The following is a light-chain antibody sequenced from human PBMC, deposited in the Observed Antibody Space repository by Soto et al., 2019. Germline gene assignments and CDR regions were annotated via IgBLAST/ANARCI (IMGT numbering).Light chain of an antibody. CDR1: SSDVGSFNY. CDR3: SSYTSSSTWV. J-gene: IGLJ3*02. V-gene: IGLV2-14*01. Sequence: QSVLTQPASVSGSPGQSITISCTATSSDVGSFNYVSWYQHHPGKAPKLMIYEVSNRPSGVSNRFSGSKSGNTASLTISGLQAEDEADYYCSSYTSSSTWVFGGGTKLTVL. CDR2: EVS.